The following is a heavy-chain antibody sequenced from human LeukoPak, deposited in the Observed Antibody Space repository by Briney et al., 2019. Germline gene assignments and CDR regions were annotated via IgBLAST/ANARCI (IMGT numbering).Heavy chain of an antibody. Sequence: GGSLRLSCAASGFTFSSYTMNWVRQAPGKGLGWVSSISSSSSYIYYADSVKGRFTISRDTAKNSLYLQMNSLRPEDTAVYYCARVAVAGTRYYYYYMDVWGTGTTVTVSS. V-gene: IGHV3-21*01. J-gene: IGHJ6*03. CDR3: ARVAVAGTRYYYYYMDV. CDR2: ISSSSSYI. CDR1: GFTFSSYT. D-gene: IGHD6-19*01.